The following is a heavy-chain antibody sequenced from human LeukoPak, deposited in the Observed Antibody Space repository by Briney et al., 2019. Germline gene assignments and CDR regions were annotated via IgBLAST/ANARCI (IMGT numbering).Heavy chain of an antibody. CDR3: ARVSRTTGTSIPLFDY. V-gene: IGHV3-30*03. J-gene: IGHJ4*02. CDR1: GFTFTFSSYG. Sequence: PGRSLRLSCAASGFTFTFSSYGMHWVRQAPGKGLEWVAFISYDGSNKYYADSVKGRFTISRDNSKNTLCLQMNSLRAEDTAVYYCARVSRTTGTSIPLFDYWGQGTLVTVSS. CDR2: ISYDGSNK. D-gene: IGHD1-1*01.